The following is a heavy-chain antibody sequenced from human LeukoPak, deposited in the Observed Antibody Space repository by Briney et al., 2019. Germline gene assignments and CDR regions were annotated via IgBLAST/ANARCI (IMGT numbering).Heavy chain of an antibody. V-gene: IGHV4-61*02. J-gene: IGHJ3*02. Sequence: SETLSLTCTVSGGSISSGGYYWSWIRQPAGNGLEWIGRIYTSGSTNYNPSLKSRVTISVDTSKNQFSLKLSSVTAADTAVYYCARDRDGGYFYAFDIWGQGTMVTVSS. D-gene: IGHD5-12*01. CDR1: GGSISSGGYY. CDR2: IYTSGST. CDR3: ARDRDGGYFYAFDI.